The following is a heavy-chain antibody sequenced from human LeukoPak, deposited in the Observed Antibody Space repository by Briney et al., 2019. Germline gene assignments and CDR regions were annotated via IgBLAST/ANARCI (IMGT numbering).Heavy chain of an antibody. CDR2: IYTSGST. J-gene: IGHJ5*02. Sequence: SETLSLTCTVSGGSISSGSYYWSWIRQPAGKGLEWIGRIYTSGSTNYNPSLKSRVTISVDTSKNQFSLKLSSVTAADTAVYYCARGDSIWFGELWEYNWFDPWGQGTLVTVSS. D-gene: IGHD3-10*01. CDR3: ARGDSIWFGELWEYNWFDP. CDR1: GGSISSGSYY. V-gene: IGHV4-61*02.